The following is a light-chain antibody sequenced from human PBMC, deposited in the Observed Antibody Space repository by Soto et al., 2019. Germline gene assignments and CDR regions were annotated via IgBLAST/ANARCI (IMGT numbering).Light chain of an antibody. CDR3: SSYAGSNSPYV. CDR1: SSDVGGYNY. Sequence: QSALTQPPSASGSPGQSVTISCTGTSSDVGGYNYVSWYQQHPGKAPKLMIYEVSKWPSGVPDRFSGSKSGNTASLTVSGLQAEDEADYYCSSYAGSNSPYVFGTGTKLTVL. V-gene: IGLV2-8*01. J-gene: IGLJ1*01. CDR2: EVS.